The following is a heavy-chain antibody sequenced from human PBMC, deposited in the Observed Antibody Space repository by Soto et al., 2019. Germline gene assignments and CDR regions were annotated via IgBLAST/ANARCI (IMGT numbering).Heavy chain of an antibody. CDR2: ISGSGGST. CDR1: GFTFSSYA. J-gene: IGHJ4*02. D-gene: IGHD3-16*02. Sequence: GGSLRLSCAASGFTFSSYAMSWVRQAPGKGLEWVSAISGSGGSTYYADSVKGRFTISRDNSKNTLYLQMNSLRAEDTAVYYCAKVAPGRMITFGGVIAPFDYWGQGTLVTVS. V-gene: IGHV3-23*01. CDR3: AKVAPGRMITFGGVIAPFDY.